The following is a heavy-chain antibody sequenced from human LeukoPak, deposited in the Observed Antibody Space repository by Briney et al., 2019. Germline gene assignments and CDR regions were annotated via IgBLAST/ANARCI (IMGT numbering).Heavy chain of an antibody. Sequence: GASVKVSCKTSGYIFTDYFLHWVRQAPGHGLEWMGWINPDGGGTNYAQKFQGRVTITTDTSVNTAYMELTGLTSDDTAVYYCGRDGQRERWVDPWGQGTLVTVSS. J-gene: IGHJ5*02. V-gene: IGHV1-2*02. CDR3: GRDGQRERWVDP. CDR1: GYIFTDYF. D-gene: IGHD1-1*01. CDR2: INPDGGGT.